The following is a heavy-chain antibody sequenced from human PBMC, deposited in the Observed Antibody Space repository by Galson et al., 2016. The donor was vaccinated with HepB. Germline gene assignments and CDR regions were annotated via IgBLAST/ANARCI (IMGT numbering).Heavy chain of an antibody. D-gene: IGHD1-1*01. CDR3: ARGGTGRLAYYYYGMDV. V-gene: IGHV3-30*03. J-gene: IGHJ6*02. CDR1: GFIFRNAW. CDR2: ISDDGSSK. Sequence: SLRLSCAASGFIFRNAWMSWVRQAPGKGLEWVTIISDDGSSKYYADSVKGRFTISRDNSKNTVNLQMNNLRTEDTAVYYCARGGTGRLAYYYYGMDVWGPGTTVTVCS.